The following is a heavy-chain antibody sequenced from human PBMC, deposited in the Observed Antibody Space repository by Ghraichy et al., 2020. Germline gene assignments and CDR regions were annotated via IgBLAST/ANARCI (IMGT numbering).Heavy chain of an antibody. D-gene: IGHD3-22*01. CDR1: GFTFSRYG. J-gene: IGHJ6*02. CDR3: AKERDTSGYYSFRGDYYGMDV. CDR2: TSYDGSNK. V-gene: IGHV3-30*18. Sequence: GSLRLSCAASGFTFSRYGMHWVRQAPGKGLEWVAVTSYDGSNKFYGGSVQGRFTISRDNSKNTLYLQMNYLRPEDTAVYYCAKERDTSGYYSFRGDYYGMDVWGQGTTVTVSS.